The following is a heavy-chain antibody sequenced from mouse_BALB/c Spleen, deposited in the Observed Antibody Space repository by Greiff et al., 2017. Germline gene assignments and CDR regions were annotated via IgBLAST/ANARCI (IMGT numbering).Heavy chain of an antibody. CDR2: IDPANGNT. CDR1: GFNIKDTY. D-gene: IGHD2-4*01. J-gene: IGHJ3*01. CDR3: ARGMITTRGFAY. Sequence: VHVKQSGAELVKPGASVKLSCTASGFNIKDTYIHWVKQRPEQGLEWIGMIDPANGNTKYDPRFQGKATITADPSSNTAYLQLSSLTSEDTAVYYCARGMITTRGFAYWGQGTLVTVSA. V-gene: IGHV14-3*02.